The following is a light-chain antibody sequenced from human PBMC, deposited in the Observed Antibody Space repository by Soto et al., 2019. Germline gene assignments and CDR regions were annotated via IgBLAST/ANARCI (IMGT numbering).Light chain of an antibody. CDR1: QGISKW. CDR3: QQYNSYDMWS. Sequence: DIQMTQSPSTLSASVGDRVTITGRASQGISKWLAWYQQKPGKAPKLLIYGASSLENGVPSRFSGSGSGTEFTLTISSLQPDDFATYFCQQYNSYDMWSFGQGTKVDLK. J-gene: IGKJ1*01. CDR2: GAS. V-gene: IGKV1-5*01.